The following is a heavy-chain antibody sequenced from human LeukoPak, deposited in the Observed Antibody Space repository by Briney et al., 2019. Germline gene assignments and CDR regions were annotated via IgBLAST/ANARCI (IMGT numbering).Heavy chain of an antibody. Sequence: PSETLSLTCAVYGGSFSGYYWSWIRQPPGKGLKWIGEINHSGSTNYNPSLKSRVTISVDTSKNQFSLKLSSVTAADTAVYYCARGPPIYDSSGYYYFDYWGQGTLVTVSS. V-gene: IGHV4-34*01. J-gene: IGHJ4*02. CDR3: ARGPPIYDSSGYYYFDY. CDR1: GGSFSGYY. CDR2: INHSGST. D-gene: IGHD3-22*01.